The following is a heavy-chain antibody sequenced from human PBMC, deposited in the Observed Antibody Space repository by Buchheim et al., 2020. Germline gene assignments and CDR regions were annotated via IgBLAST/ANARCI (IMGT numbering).Heavy chain of an antibody. Sequence: QVQLVQSGAEVKKPGASVKVSCKASGYTFTGYYMHWVRQAPGQGLEWMGWINPNSGGTNYAQKFQGWVTMTRDTSISTAYMELSRLRSDDTAVYYCARDRVRYYDSSGYSRYYYGMDVWGQGTT. CDR1: GYTFTGYY. D-gene: IGHD3-22*01. V-gene: IGHV1-2*04. CDR3: ARDRVRYYDSSGYSRYYYGMDV. CDR2: INPNSGGT. J-gene: IGHJ6*02.